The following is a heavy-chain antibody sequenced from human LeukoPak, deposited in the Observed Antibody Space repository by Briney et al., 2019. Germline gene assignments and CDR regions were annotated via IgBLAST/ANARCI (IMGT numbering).Heavy chain of an antibody. Sequence: GGSLRLSCAASGFTFGNYWMHWVRQAPGKGLVWVSHISNDGTTTDYADSVNGRFTISRDNAKNTLYLQMNSLRAEDTAVFYCTRVRYTSGSSFFDHWGQGTLVTVSS. CDR1: GFTFGNYW. CDR3: TRVRYTSGSSFFDH. CDR2: ISNDGTTT. V-gene: IGHV3-74*01. D-gene: IGHD6-19*01. J-gene: IGHJ4*02.